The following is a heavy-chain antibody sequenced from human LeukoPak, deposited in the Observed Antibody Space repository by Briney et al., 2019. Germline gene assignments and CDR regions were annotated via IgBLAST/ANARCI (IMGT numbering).Heavy chain of an antibody. CDR3: ARSGSSTSCPRDY. J-gene: IGHJ4*02. V-gene: IGHV1-2*02. Sequence: GASVKVSCKASGYTFTSYYMHWVRQAPGQGLEWMGWINPNSGGTNYAQKFQGRVTMTRDTSISTAYMELSRLRSEDTAVYYCARSGSSTSCPRDYWGQGTLVTVAS. CDR1: GYTFTSYY. D-gene: IGHD2-2*01. CDR2: INPNSGGT.